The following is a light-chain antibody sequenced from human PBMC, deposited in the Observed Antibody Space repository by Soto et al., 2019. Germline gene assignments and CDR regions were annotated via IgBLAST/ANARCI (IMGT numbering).Light chain of an antibody. V-gene: IGKV3-11*01. J-gene: IGKJ4*01. Sequence: EIVLTQSPATLSLSPGERATLSCRASQSVSSYLAWYQQKPGQAPRLLIYDTSNRATGIPARFSGSGSGTDVTLTISSLEPEDFAVYYCQPRSNWPLTFGGGTKVEIK. CDR2: DTS. CDR3: QPRSNWPLT. CDR1: QSVSSY.